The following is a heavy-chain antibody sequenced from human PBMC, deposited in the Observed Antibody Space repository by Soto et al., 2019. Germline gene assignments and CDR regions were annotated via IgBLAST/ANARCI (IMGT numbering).Heavy chain of an antibody. J-gene: IGHJ6*02. Sequence: PGGSHRLSCAASGFPCISYAMHWVRQATGKGLEWVAVISYDGSNKYYADSVKGRFTISRDNSKNTLYLQMNSLRAEDTAVYYCARTPRGQWELPYYYYGMDVWGQGTTVTVSS. CDR2: ISYDGSNK. D-gene: IGHD1-26*01. CDR1: GFPCISYA. V-gene: IGHV3-30-3*01. CDR3: ARTPRGQWELPYYYYGMDV.